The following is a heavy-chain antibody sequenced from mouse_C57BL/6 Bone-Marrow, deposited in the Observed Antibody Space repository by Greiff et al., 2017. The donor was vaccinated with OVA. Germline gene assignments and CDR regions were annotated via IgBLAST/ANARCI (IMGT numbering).Heavy chain of an antibody. CDR2: IYPGNSDT. CDR1: GYTFTSYW. J-gene: IGHJ1*03. CDR3: TRQAGNWYFDV. Sequence: EVQLQQSGTVLARPGASVKMSCKTSGYTFTSYWMHWVKQRPGQGLEWIGAIYPGNSDTSSNQKFKGKATLTAVTSASTAYMELSSLTDEDSAVDDCTRQAGNWYFDVWGTGTTVTVSS. D-gene: IGHD3-2*02. V-gene: IGHV1-5*01.